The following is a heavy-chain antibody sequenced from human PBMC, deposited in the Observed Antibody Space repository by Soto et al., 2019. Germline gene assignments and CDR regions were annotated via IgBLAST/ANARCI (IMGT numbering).Heavy chain of an antibody. CDR2: IIPILGIA. CDR1: GGTFSSYT. CDR3: ARAGGYDILTAPYYYYGMDV. V-gene: IGHV1-69*02. D-gene: IGHD3-9*01. Sequence: QVQLVQSGAEVKKPGSSVKVSCKASGGTFSSYTISWVRQAPGQGLEWMGRIIPILGIANYAQKFQGRVTITADKPTSTAYMGLSSLRSEDTAVYYCARAGGYDILTAPYYYYGMDVWGQGTTVTVSS. J-gene: IGHJ6*02.